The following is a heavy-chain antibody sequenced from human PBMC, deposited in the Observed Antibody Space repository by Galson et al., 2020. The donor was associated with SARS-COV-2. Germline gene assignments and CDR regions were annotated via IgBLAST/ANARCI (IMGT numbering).Heavy chain of an antibody. Sequence: SGPTLVKPTQTLTLTCTFSGFSLSTSGMCVSWIRQPPGKALEWLARMEWEDDKYYSTSLKTRLTISKDTSQNQVVLTMTNMDPVDTATYYCARGNSPYYYDSSGYVRRDYYGMDVWGQGTTVTVSS. CDR2: MEWEDDK. D-gene: IGHD3-22*01. J-gene: IGHJ6*02. CDR3: ARGNSPYYYDSSGYVRRDYYGMDV. V-gene: IGHV2-70*11. CDR1: GFSLSTSGMC.